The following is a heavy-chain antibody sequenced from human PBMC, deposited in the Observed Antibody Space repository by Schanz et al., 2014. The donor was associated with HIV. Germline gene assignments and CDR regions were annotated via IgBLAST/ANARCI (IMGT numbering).Heavy chain of an antibody. J-gene: IGHJ5*02. V-gene: IGHV1-2*02. CDR3: TRSRYELHWLDR. CDR2: IKPNSGET. Sequence: QVQLVQSGAEVKKPGASVKVSCKASGYTFTDYFIHWVRQAPGQGLEWMGWIKPNSGETRFARKFQGRVTMTRDTSINTAYMELSSLRYDDTAVYYCTRSRYELHWLDRWGQGTLVIVSS. CDR1: GYTFTDYF. D-gene: IGHD2-2*01.